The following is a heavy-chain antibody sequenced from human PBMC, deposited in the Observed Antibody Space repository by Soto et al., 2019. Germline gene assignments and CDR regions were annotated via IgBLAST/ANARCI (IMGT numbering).Heavy chain of an antibody. J-gene: IGHJ5*02. V-gene: IGHV4-59*01. CDR2: LYYSGNT. CDR1: GGSISPFY. Sequence: SETLSLTCTVSGGSISPFYWSWVRQPPGKGLEWIGYLYYSGNTNYNPSLKSRVTISVDASKNQVSLRLTSVTAADTAVYYCARGQRFSDWFDPWGQGTLVTVSS. D-gene: IGHD3-3*01. CDR3: ARGQRFSDWFDP.